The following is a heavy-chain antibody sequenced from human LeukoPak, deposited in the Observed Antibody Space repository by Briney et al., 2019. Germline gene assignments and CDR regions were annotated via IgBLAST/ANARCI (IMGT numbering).Heavy chain of an antibody. CDR1: GYTLTELS. V-gene: IGHV1-24*01. J-gene: IGHJ6*03. CDR2: FDPEDGET. Sequence: ASVKVSCKVSGYTLTELSMHWVRQAPGKGPEWMGGFDPEDGETIYAQKFQGRVTMTEDTSTDTAYMELSSLRSEETAVYYCARSIGTILHYYYYMDVWGKGTTVTISS. CDR3: ARSIGTILHYYYYMDV. D-gene: IGHD3-3*01.